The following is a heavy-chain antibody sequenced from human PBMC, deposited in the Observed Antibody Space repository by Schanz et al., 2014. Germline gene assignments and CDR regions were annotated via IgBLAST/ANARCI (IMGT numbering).Heavy chain of an antibody. Sequence: QVQLVQSGAEVKKPGSPVKVSCKSSGGTFSSYAISWVRQAPGQGLEWMGWISPYNGNTNYAQKVQGRVTMTTDTSTGTAYMELRSLRSDDTAVYYCARDRRRYCSTASCLHDNWFDPWGQGTLVIVSS. CDR2: ISPYNGNT. CDR3: ARDRRRYCSTASCLHDNWFDP. CDR1: GGTFSSYA. V-gene: IGHV1-18*01. D-gene: IGHD2-2*01. J-gene: IGHJ5*02.